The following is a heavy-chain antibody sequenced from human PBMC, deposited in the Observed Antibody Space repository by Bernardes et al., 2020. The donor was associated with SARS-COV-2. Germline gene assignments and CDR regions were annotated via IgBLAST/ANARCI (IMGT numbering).Heavy chain of an antibody. V-gene: IGHV4-59*08. Sequence: SKTLSLTCTVSGGSIKNYFWSWIRQPPGKGLEWIGHVYYSGSTNYNPSLKSRVAISVDTSKNQFSLKLTSVTAADTAVYYCARHSNLCTQGICQTYYYYGLDVWGNGTTVTVSS. CDR3: ARHSNLCTQGICQTYYYYGLDV. CDR1: GGSIKNYF. D-gene: IGHD2-8*01. J-gene: IGHJ6*04. CDR2: VYYSGST.